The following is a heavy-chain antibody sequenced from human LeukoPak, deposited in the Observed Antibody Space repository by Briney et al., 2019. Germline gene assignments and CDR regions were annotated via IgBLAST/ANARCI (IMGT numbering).Heavy chain of an antibody. CDR3: ARDSFMIVVTKPDY. Sequence: ASVKVSCKASGYTFTSYGISWVRQAPGQGLEWMGWIGAYNGNTNYAQKLQGRVTMTTDTSTSTAYMELRSLRSDDTAVYYCARDSFMIVVTKPDYWGQGTLVTVSS. V-gene: IGHV1-18*01. D-gene: IGHD3-22*01. CDR2: IGAYNGNT. CDR1: GYTFTSYG. J-gene: IGHJ4*02.